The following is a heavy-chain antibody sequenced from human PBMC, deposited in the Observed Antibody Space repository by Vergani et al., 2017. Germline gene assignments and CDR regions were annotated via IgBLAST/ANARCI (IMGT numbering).Heavy chain of an antibody. D-gene: IGHD6-19*01. CDR2: ISGSGGST. J-gene: IGHJ4*02. CDR1: GFTFSACP. CDR3: AKGEQWLVVSFDY. Sequence: EVQLVESGGGVIQPGGSVRLSCAASGFTFSACPMTWVRQAPGKGLEWVSAISGSGGSTYYADSVKGRFTISRDNSKNTLYLQMNSLRAEDTAVYYCAKGEQWLVVSFDYWGQGTLVTVSS. V-gene: IGHV3-23*04.